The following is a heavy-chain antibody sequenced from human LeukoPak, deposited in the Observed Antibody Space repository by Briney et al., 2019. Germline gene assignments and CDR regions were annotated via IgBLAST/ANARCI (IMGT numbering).Heavy chain of an antibody. CDR3: ARDSWGSGYYYDWFDP. J-gene: IGHJ5*02. CDR1: GGSISSSSYY. CDR2: IYYSGST. Sequence: PSETLSLTCTVSGGSISSSSYYWGWIRQPPGKGLEWIGSIYYSGSTYYNPSLKSRVTISVDTSKNQFSLKLSSVTAADTAVYYCARDSWGSGYYYDWFDPWGQGTLVTVSS. V-gene: IGHV4-39*07. D-gene: IGHD3-22*01.